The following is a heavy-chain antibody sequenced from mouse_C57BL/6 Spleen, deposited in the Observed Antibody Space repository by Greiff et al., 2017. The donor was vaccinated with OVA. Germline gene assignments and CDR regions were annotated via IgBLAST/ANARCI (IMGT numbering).Heavy chain of an antibody. D-gene: IGHD1-1*01. CDR1: GFTFSSYA. J-gene: IGHJ2*01. CDR2: ISDGGSYT. V-gene: IGHV5-4*03. CDR3: ARGRRVATDDFDY. Sequence: EVKLEESGAGLVKPGGSLKLSCAASGFTFSSYAMSWVRQTPEQRLEWVATISDGGSYTYYPDNVKGRFTISRDNAKNNLYLQMSHLKSEDTAMYYCARGRRVATDDFDYWGQGTTLTVSS.